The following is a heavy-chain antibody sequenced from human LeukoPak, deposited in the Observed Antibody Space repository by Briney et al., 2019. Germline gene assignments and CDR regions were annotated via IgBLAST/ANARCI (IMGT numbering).Heavy chain of an antibody. D-gene: IGHD6-19*01. CDR3: AKNSSGGYSDY. CDR2: ISTYTGYS. J-gene: IGHJ4*02. V-gene: IGHV1-18*01. CDR1: GYTFTSSG. Sequence: ASVKVSCKASGYTFTSSGISWVRQAPGQGLEWMGWISTYTGYSKYAQNLQGRVTMTADTSTSTAYVELSSLRSDDTAVYYCAKNSSGGYSDYWGQGTLVTVSS.